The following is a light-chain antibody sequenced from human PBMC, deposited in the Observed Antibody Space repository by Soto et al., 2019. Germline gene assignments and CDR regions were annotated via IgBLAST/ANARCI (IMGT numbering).Light chain of an antibody. J-gene: IGKJ5*01. CDR3: QQSYTTPFT. CDR1: RSISRY. V-gene: IGKV1-39*01. CDR2: TAS. Sequence: DIQMTQSPSSLSASVGDRVNMTCRASRSISRYLSWYQQKPGKAPNLLIHTASTLRSGVPSRFSGSGSGADFTLTISSLQREDFATYYCQQSYTTPFTFGQGTRLEIK.